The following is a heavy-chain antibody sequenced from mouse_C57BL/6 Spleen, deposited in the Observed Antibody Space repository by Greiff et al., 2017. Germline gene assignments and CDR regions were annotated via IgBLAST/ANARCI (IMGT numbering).Heavy chain of an antibody. V-gene: IGHV1-82*01. Sequence: QVQLQQSGPELVKPGASVKISCKASGYAFSSSWMNWVKQRPGKGLEWIGRIYPGDGDTNYNGKLKGKATLTADKSSSTAYMQLSSLTSEDSAVYFCARLDYYGIRWFAYWGQGTLVTVSA. CDR1: GYAFSSSW. CDR3: ARLDYYGIRWFAY. D-gene: IGHD1-1*01. J-gene: IGHJ3*01. CDR2: IYPGDGDT.